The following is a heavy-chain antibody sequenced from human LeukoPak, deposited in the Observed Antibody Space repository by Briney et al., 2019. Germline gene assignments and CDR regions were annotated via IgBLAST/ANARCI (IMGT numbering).Heavy chain of an antibody. CDR3: TRGDLGTP. J-gene: IGHJ5*02. CDR2: IRSKAYGGTT. Sequence: GGSLRLSCAASGFTVSSNYMSWVRQAPGKGLEWVGFIRSKAYGGTTEYAASVKGRFTISRDDSKSIAYLQMNSLKTEDTAVYYCTRGDLGTPWGQGTLVTVSS. V-gene: IGHV3-49*04. D-gene: IGHD3-3*01. CDR1: GFTVSSNY.